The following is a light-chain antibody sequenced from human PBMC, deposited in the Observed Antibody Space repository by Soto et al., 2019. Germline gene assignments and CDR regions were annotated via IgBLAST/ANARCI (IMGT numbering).Light chain of an antibody. CDR2: GAS. Sequence: EIVLTQSPGTLSLSPGERATLSCRASQSVSSSYLAWYQQKPGQAPRLLIYGASSRATGIPDRFSGSGSGKDFTLTISRLETEDFAVYYCQQYGSSPGFTFGPGTKVDIK. CDR1: QSVSSSY. J-gene: IGKJ3*01. CDR3: QQYGSSPGFT. V-gene: IGKV3-20*01.